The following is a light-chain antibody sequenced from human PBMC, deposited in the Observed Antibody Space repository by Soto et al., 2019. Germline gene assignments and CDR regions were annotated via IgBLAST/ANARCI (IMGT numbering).Light chain of an antibody. V-gene: IGLV1-47*01. J-gene: IGLJ3*02. CDR3: AVWDDSLDGVV. CDR2: RNG. CDR1: SVNIGTNY. Sequence: QSVLTQPPSASATPGQGVTISCSGSSVNIGTNYVYWYQQLPGTAPKLLIYRNGQRPSGVPDRFSGSKSGTSASLAISGLRSEDEADCYCAVWDDSLDGVVFGGGTKLTVL.